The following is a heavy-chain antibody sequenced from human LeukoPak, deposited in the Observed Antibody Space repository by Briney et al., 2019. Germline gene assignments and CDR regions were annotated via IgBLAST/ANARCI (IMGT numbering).Heavy chain of an antibody. D-gene: IGHD3-16*02. V-gene: IGHV4-61*05. CDR1: GGSISSSSYY. CDR3: ARQNYDYVWGSYRYTTFDY. Sequence: PSETLSLTCTVSGGSISSSSYYWSWIRQHPGKGLEWIGYIYYSGSTNYNPSLKSRVTISVDTSKNQFSLKLSSVTAADTAVYYCARQNYDYVWGSYRYTTFDYWGQGTLVTVSS. J-gene: IGHJ4*02. CDR2: IYYSGST.